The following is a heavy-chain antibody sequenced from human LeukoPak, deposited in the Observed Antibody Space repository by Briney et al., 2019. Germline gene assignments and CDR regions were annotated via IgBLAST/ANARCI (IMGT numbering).Heavy chain of an antibody. J-gene: IGHJ6*03. CDR2: IIPIFGTA. Sequence: ASVKVSCKASGGTFSSYAISWLRRAPGQGLEWMGGIIPIFGTANYAQKFQGRVTITADESTSTAYMELSSLRSEDTAVYYCAREKGDQLLHYYYYYMDVWGKGTTVTVSS. CDR1: GGTFSSYA. CDR3: AREKGDQLLHYYYYYMDV. D-gene: IGHD2-2*01. V-gene: IGHV1-69*13.